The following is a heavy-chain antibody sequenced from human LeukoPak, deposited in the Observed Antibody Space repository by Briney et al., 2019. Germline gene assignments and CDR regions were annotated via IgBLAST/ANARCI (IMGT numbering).Heavy chain of an antibody. CDR2: INPSGGST. Sequence: ALVKVSCKASGYTFTSYYMHWVRQAPGQGLEWMGIINPSGGSTSYAQKFQGRVTMTRDTSTSTVYMELSSLRSEDTAVYYCARVSYGDYYGYWGQGTLVTVSS. J-gene: IGHJ4*02. D-gene: IGHD4-17*01. CDR1: GYTFTSYY. CDR3: ARVSYGDYYGY. V-gene: IGHV1-46*01.